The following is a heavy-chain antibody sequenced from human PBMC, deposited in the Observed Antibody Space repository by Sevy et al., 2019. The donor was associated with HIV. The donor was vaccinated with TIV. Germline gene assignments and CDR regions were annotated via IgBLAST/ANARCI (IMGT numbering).Heavy chain of an antibody. V-gene: IGHV3-21*01. D-gene: IGHD6-19*01. Sequence: GGSLRLSCAASGFTFSSYSMNWVRQAPGKGLEWVSSISSSSSYIYYADSVKGRFTISRDNAKNSLYLQMNSLRAEDTAVYYCARDSLKQWLVGDAFDIWGQGTMVTVSS. CDR2: ISSSSSYI. CDR3: ARDSLKQWLVGDAFDI. J-gene: IGHJ3*02. CDR1: GFTFSSYS.